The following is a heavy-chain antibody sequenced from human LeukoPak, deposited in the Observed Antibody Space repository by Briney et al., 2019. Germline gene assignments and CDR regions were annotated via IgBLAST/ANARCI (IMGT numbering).Heavy chain of an antibody. CDR3: TRDLAAVPGPRMDV. D-gene: IGHD6-19*01. CDR1: GFPFDDYG. V-gene: IGHV3-20*04. Sequence: GGALRLSCAASGFPFDDYGMSWVRRLPGKGLEWVSGLNWNGGSTTYADSVKGRFTISRDNAKKSLYLQMNSLRDDDTAMYFCTRDLAAVPGPRMDVWGQGTTVTVSS. CDR2: LNWNGGST. J-gene: IGHJ6*02.